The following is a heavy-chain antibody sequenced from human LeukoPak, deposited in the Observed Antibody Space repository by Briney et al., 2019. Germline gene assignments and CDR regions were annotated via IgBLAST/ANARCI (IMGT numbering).Heavy chain of an antibody. CDR3: AKGSSAYGHPTSPLFDF. V-gene: IGHV3-30*18. D-gene: IGHD3-22*01. J-gene: IGHJ4*02. CDR2: SADGTER. Sequence: SADGTERFYADSVKGRFTISRDNSKNTVFLQMTSLRTEDTGVYYCAKGSSAYGHPTSPLFDFWGQGTWSPSPQ.